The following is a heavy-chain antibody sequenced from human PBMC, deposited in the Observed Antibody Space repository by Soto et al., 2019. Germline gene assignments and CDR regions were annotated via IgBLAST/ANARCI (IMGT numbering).Heavy chain of an antibody. Sequence: EVQLVESGRGLVQPGGALRLSCAASGFTFSSYSMNWVRQAPGKGLEWVSYISSSSSTIYYADSVKGRFIISRDNAKNSLYLQMNSLRDEDTAVYYCARDPYYYDSSANPWGQGTLVTVSS. D-gene: IGHD3-22*01. CDR1: GFTFSSYS. CDR3: ARDPYYYDSSANP. V-gene: IGHV3-48*02. CDR2: ISSSSSTI. J-gene: IGHJ5*02.